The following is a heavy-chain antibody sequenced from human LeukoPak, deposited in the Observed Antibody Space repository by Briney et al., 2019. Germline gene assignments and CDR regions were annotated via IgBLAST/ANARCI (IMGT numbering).Heavy chain of an antibody. CDR3: ARPIWSSTYYFDY. V-gene: IGHV4-39*01. CDR2: IYYSGST. Sequence: SETLSLTCTVSGGSISSSSYYWGWIRQPPGEGLEWIGSIYYSGSTYYNPSLKSRVTISVDTSKNQFSLKLSSVTAADTAVYYCARPIWSSTYYFDYWGQGTLVTVSS. J-gene: IGHJ4*02. D-gene: IGHD5/OR15-5a*01. CDR1: GGSISSSSYY.